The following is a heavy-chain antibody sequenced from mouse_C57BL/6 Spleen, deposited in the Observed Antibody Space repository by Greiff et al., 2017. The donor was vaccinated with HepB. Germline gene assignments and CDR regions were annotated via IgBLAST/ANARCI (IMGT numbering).Heavy chain of an antibody. Sequence: EVKVEESGGGLVKPGGSLKLSCAASGFTFSDYGMHWVRQAPEKGLEWVAYISSGSSTIYYADTVKGRFTISRDNAKNTLFLQMTSLRSEDTAMYYCAKDDGSVAMDYWGQGTSVTVSS. CDR1: GFTFSDYG. J-gene: IGHJ4*01. V-gene: IGHV5-17*01. CDR2: ISSGSSTI. D-gene: IGHD1-1*01. CDR3: AKDDGSVAMDY.